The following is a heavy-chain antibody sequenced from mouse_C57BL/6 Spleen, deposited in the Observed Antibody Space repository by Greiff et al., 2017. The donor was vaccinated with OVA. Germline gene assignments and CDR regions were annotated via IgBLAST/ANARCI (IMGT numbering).Heavy chain of an antibody. CDR1: GYTFTDYN. CDR3: AREGWDCYGFYAMDY. Sequence: EVQLQQSGPELVKPGASVKMSCKASGYTFTDYNMHWVKQSHGKSLEWIGYINPNNGGTSYNQKFKGKATLTVNKSSSTAYMELRSLTSEDSAVYYCAREGWDCYGFYAMDYWGQGTSVTVSS. V-gene: IGHV1-22*01. D-gene: IGHD1-1*02. J-gene: IGHJ4*01. CDR2: INPNNGGT.